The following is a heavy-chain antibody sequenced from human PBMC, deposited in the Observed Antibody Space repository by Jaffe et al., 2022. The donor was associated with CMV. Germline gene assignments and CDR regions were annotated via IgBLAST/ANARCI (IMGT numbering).Heavy chain of an antibody. J-gene: IGHJ4*02. V-gene: IGHV3-23*01. CDR2: ISGSGGST. Sequence: EVQLLDSGGGLVQPGGSLRLSCTASGFTFSNYAMNWVRQAPGKGLEWVSAISGSGGSTYYADSVRGRFTISRDNSKNTLYLQMNSLRAEDTAVYYCAKGELDFTSSADYWGQGTLVTVSS. CDR3: AKGELDFTSSADY. D-gene: IGHD1-26*01. CDR1: GFTFSNYA.